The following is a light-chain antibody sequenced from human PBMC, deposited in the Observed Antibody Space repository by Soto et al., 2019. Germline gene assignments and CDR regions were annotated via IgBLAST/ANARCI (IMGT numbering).Light chain of an antibody. CDR1: QSVLYSSNNKNY. J-gene: IGKJ1*01. V-gene: IGKV4-1*01. CDR2: WAA. CDR3: QQYYGTPPWT. Sequence: DIVMTPSPDSLAVSLGERATINCRSSQSVLYSSNNKNYLAWYQQKPGQPPKLLIYWAATRESGVPDRFSGSGSGTDFSFTIGSLQAEDEAVYYCQQYYGTPPWTFGQGTKVEIK.